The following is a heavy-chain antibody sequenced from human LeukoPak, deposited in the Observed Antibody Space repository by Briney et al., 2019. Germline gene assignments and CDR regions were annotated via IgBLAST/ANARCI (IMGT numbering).Heavy chain of an antibody. CDR1: GFPFSDYV. CDR3: ARDHDWAFHY. Sequence: QAGGSLRLSCAASGFPFSDYVMSWVRQAPGEGLEWIAYINHNAETICYADSVKGRFTISRDNAKNSLSLQMNSLRDEDTAVYYCARDHDWAFHYWGQGTRVTVSS. D-gene: IGHD3-9*01. J-gene: IGHJ4*02. V-gene: IGHV3-48*02. CDR2: INHNAETI.